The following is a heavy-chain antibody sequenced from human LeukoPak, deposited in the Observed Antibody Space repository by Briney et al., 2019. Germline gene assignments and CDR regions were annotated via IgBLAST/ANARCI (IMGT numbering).Heavy chain of an antibody. J-gene: IGHJ6*02. V-gene: IGHV3-23*01. CDR1: GFNFRAYW. CDR2: ISGSGGST. CDR3: AKDHYGSGSYNYYYGMDV. D-gene: IGHD3-10*01. Sequence: GGSLRLSCTTSGFNFRAYWMAWVRQAPGKGLEWVSAISGSGGSTYYADSVKGRFTISRDNSKNTLYLQMNSLRAEDTAVYYCAKDHYGSGSYNYYYGMDVWGQGTTVTVSS.